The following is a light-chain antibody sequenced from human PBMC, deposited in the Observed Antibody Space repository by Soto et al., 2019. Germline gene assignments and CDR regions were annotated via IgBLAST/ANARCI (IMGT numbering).Light chain of an antibody. Sequence: EIGLTQSPGTLSRSPGERATLSCGASQSVSNNYLAWYQQKPGQAPRLLIYGASNRATGIPDRLSGSGSGTEFTLTISRLEPEDFAVYYCQQYGSSGTFGQGTKVDIK. CDR3: QQYGSSGT. V-gene: IGKV3-20*01. CDR1: QSVSNNY. CDR2: GAS. J-gene: IGKJ1*01.